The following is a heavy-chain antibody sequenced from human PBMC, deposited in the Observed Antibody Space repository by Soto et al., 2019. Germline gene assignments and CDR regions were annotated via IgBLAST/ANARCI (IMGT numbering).Heavy chain of an antibody. CDR2: ISSSGTSF. CDR3: ARARRYCSSTSCLPHHANLKGYFFDD. CDR1: GGSISSGGYY. J-gene: IGHJ4*01. Sequence: LSLTCTVSGGSISSGGYYWSLIRQAPGKGLEWVADISSSGTSFYYADSVKGRFTVSRDNAQNSLHLQMDSLRAADTAVYYWARARRYCSSTSCLPHHANLKGYFFDDWGLGTLVT. V-gene: IGHV3-11*01. D-gene: IGHD2-2*01.